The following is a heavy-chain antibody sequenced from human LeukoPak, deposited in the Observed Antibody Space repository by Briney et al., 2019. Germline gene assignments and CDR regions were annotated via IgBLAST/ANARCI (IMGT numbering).Heavy chain of an antibody. Sequence: PGGSLRLSCAVSGFTFSNYAMSWVRQAPGKGLEWVSAISGSGVTTYYIASVKGRFTISRDNSKNTLSLQMNSLRGEDTAVYYCAKSPAGVPPLYSYYMDVWGKGTTVIVSS. D-gene: IGHD3-10*01. J-gene: IGHJ6*03. CDR3: AKSPAGVPPLYSYYMDV. CDR2: ISGSGVTT. V-gene: IGHV3-23*01. CDR1: GFTFSNYA.